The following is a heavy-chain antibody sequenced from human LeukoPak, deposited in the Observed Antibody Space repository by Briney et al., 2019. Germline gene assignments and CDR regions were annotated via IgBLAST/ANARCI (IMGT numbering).Heavy chain of an antibody. CDR1: GFTFSSYA. CDR3: AKDLGSEADGSSSWIFDY. D-gene: IGHD6-13*01. J-gene: IGHJ4*02. Sequence: GGSLRLSCAASGFTFSSYAMSWVRQAPGKGLEWVSAISGSGGSTYYADSVKGRFTISRDNSKNTLYLQMNSLRAEDTAVYYCAKDLGSEADGSSSWIFDYWGQGTLVTVSS. V-gene: IGHV3-23*01. CDR2: ISGSGGST.